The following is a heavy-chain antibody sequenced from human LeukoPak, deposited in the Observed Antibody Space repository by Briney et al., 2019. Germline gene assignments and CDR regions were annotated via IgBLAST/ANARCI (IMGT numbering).Heavy chain of an antibody. CDR1: GDSIRSYY. Sequence: PSETLSLTCTVSGDSIRSYYWYWFRQPPGKTLEWIACIYHSGAIHYNPSIESRATISLDTSKNQFSLRLSSVTAADTAVYYCARGGIVRTYDHWGQGTLVTVSA. CDR2: IYHSGAI. D-gene: IGHD1-26*01. V-gene: IGHV4-59*12. J-gene: IGHJ4*02. CDR3: ARGGIVRTYDH.